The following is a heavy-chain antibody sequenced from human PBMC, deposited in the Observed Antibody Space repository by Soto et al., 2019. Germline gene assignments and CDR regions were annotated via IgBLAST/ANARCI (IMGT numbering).Heavy chain of an antibody. CDR3: ARAFINRISDGFDY. J-gene: IGHJ4*02. Sequence: QVQLVESGGGVVQPGRSLRLSCAASGFTFSNYAMYWVRQAPGKGLEWVAVISYDGSNEYYADSVKGRFTISRDNSKNTLYLQMNSLRSEDTAVYYCARAFINRISDGFDYWGQGTLVTVSS. CDR2: ISYDGSNE. D-gene: IGHD3-22*01. CDR1: GFTFSNYA. V-gene: IGHV3-30-3*01.